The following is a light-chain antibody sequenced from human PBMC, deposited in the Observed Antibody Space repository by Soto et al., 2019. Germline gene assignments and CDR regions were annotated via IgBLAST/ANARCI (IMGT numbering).Light chain of an antibody. CDR3: AAWDDSLNGYV. J-gene: IGLJ1*01. CDR1: SPNIGTNA. Sequence: SVLTQPPAASGTPGQRGTISCSGSSPNIGTNAVNWYQQPPGTVPKLLTSHNNQRPSGVPDRFSGSKSGTSAPLAISGLQSEDEADYYCAAWDDSLNGYVFGTGTKVTVL. CDR2: HNN. V-gene: IGLV1-44*01.